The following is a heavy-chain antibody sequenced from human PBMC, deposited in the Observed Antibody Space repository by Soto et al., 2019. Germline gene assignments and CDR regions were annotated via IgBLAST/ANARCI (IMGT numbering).Heavy chain of an antibody. Sequence: PSETLSLTCTVSGGSISSGGYYWSWIRQPPGKGLEWIGEINHSGSTNYNPSLKSRVTISVDTSKNQFSLKLSSVTAADTAVYYCARGLAYYDFWSGTYYYYGMDVWGQGTTVTVSS. CDR2: INHSGST. CDR1: GGSISSGGYY. CDR3: ARGLAYYDFWSGTYYYYGMDV. J-gene: IGHJ6*02. D-gene: IGHD3-3*01. V-gene: IGHV4-39*07.